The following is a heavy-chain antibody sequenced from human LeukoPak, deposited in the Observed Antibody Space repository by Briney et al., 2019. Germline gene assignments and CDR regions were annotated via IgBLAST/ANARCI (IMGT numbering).Heavy chain of an antibody. J-gene: IGHJ6*02. CDR2: IYAGGST. D-gene: IGHD3-16*02. CDR3: AREEDVSDYYYYGLDV. V-gene: IGHV3-66*02. Sequence: PGGSLRLSCAASGFTVSSHYMNWVRQVPGKGPEWVSVIYAGGSTYYADSVKGRFTISRDNSKNTLYLQMNSLTTEDTAMYYCAREEDVSDYYYYGLDVWGQGTTVTVSS. CDR1: GFTVSSHY.